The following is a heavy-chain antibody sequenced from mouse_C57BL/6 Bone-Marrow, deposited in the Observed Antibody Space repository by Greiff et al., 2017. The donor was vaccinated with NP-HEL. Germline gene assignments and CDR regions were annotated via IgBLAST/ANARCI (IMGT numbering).Heavy chain of an antibody. Sequence: EVHLVESGGDLVKPGGSLKLSCAASGFTFSSYGMSWVRQTPDKRLEWVATISSGGSYTYYPDSVKGRFTISRDNAKNTLYLQMSSLKSEDTAMYYCASYYDGSSPWFAYWGQGTLVTVSA. CDR3: ASYYDGSSPWFAY. J-gene: IGHJ3*01. D-gene: IGHD1-1*01. V-gene: IGHV5-6*01. CDR1: GFTFSSYG. CDR2: ISSGGSYT.